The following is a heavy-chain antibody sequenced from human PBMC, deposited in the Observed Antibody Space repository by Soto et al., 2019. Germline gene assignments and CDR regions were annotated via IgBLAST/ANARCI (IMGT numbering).Heavy chain of an antibody. CDR3: ARDYSVSRYYGMDV. J-gene: IGHJ6*02. Sequence: AGGSLRLSCAASGFTVSSNYMSWVRQAPGKGLEWVSLIYSGGSAYYADSVKGRFTISRDNSKNTLYLQMNSLRAEDTGVYYCARDYSVSRYYGMDVWGQGTTVTVSS. V-gene: IGHV3-53*01. D-gene: IGHD1-26*01. CDR1: GFTVSSNY. CDR2: IYSGGSA.